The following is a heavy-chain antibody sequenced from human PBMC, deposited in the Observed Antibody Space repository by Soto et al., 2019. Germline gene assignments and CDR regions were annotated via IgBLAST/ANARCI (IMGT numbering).Heavy chain of an antibody. J-gene: IGHJ4*02. D-gene: IGHD6-13*01. CDR2: ISGSGGST. CDR3: AKVASGYSSCWRLDPWYYFDH. Sequence: EVQLLESGGGLVQPGGSLRLSCAASGFTFSSYAMSWVRQAPGKGLEWVSAISGSGGSTYYADSVKGRFTISRDNAKNTVYLQMNRLRAEDTAVYYGAKVASGYSSCWRLDPWYYFDHWGQGTLVTVSS. CDR1: GFTFSSYA. V-gene: IGHV3-23*01.